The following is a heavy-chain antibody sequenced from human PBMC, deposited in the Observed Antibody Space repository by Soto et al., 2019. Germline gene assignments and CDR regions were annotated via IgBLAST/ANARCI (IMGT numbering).Heavy chain of an antibody. V-gene: IGHV1-24*01. CDR2: FAGEDGET. Sequence: ASVQGSCKVSVPSFSEISMHWVRQTPEKGLEWMGGFAGEDGETMYPQKFQGTGTMTSDTSAETAYMELSSLRSDDTAVYYCGIPRAPGYIDYWGQGSRVTVSS. CDR1: VPSFSEIS. J-gene: IGHJ4*02. CDR3: GIPRAPGYIDY.